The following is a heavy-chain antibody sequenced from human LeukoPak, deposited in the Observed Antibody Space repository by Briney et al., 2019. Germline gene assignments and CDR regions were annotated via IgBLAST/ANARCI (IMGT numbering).Heavy chain of an antibody. CDR2: ISAYNGNT. V-gene: IGHV1-18*04. Sequence: ASVKVSCKASGYTFTGYYMHWVRQAPGQGLEWMGWISAYNGNTNYAQKLQGRVTMTTDTSTSTAYMELRSLRSDDTAVYYCARGNYCSGGSCYDGAFDYWGQGTLVTVSS. J-gene: IGHJ4*02. D-gene: IGHD2-15*01. CDR3: ARGNYCSGGSCYDGAFDY. CDR1: GYTFTGYY.